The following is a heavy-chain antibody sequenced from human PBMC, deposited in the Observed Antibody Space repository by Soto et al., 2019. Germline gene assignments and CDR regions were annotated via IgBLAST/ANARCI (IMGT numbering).Heavy chain of an antibody. D-gene: IGHD1-26*01. J-gene: IGHJ3*01. V-gene: IGHV3-74*01. CDR1: GFTFSYYW. Sequence: EVQLVESGGGLVRPGGSLRLSCAASGFTFSYYWMHWVRQAPGKGLVSVSRIHSDGSSTTYADFVKGRFIISRDNARNTVDLQMNSVRVEDTAVYYCARGDRGAFDLWGQATVVTVSS. CDR2: IHSDGSST. CDR3: ARGDRGAFDL.